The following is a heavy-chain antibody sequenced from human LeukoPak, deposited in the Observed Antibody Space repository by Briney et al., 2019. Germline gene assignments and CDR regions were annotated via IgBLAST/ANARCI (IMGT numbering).Heavy chain of an antibody. J-gene: IGHJ4*02. Sequence: GGSLRLSCAASGFALSSHWMTWVRQVPGRGPEWVANVNRDGSETYYLDSVKGRFTISKDNAKNSLYLQMNSLRAEDTAVYYCAKDLKTWVTAMFDYWGQGTLVTVSS. D-gene: IGHD2-21*02. CDR1: GFALSSHW. CDR2: VNRDGSET. V-gene: IGHV3-7*03. CDR3: AKDLKTWVTAMFDY.